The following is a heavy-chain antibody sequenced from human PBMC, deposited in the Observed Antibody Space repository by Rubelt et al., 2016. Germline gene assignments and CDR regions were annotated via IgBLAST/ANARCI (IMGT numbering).Heavy chain of an antibody. CDR3: AKDRLTGIAVAGPRDSVDY. CDR2: ISYDGSNK. D-gene: IGHD6-19*01. Sequence: SSYAMHWVRQAPGKGLEWVAVISYDGSNKYYADSVKGRFTISRDNSKNTLYLQMNSLRAEDTAVYYCAKDRLTGIAVAGPRDSVDYWGQGTLVTVSS. V-gene: IGHV3-30*04. CDR1: SSYA. J-gene: IGHJ4*02.